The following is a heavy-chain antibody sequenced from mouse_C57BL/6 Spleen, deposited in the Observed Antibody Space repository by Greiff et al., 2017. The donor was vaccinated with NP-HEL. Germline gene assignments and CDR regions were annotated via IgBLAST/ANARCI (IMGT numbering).Heavy chain of an antibody. Sequence: EVKVVESGGGLVKPGGSLKLSCAASGFTFSSYTMSWVRQTPEKRLEWVATISGGGGNTYYPDSVKGRFTISRDNAKNTLYLQMSSLRSEDTALYYCARHLLWYFDYWGQGTTLTVSS. CDR3: ARHLLWYFDY. D-gene: IGHD2-1*01. CDR1: GFTFSSYT. V-gene: IGHV5-9*01. CDR2: ISGGGGNT. J-gene: IGHJ2*01.